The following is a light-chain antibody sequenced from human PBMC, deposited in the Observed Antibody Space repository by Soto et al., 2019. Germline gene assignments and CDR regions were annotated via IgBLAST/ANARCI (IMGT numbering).Light chain of an antibody. Sequence: QSALAQPASVSGSPGESITISCTGTSSDLAIYNYVSWYRQQPGKAPKLMIYQVTNRPSGVSNRFSGSRSGNTASLTISGLKAEDEDDYYCSSHTDSRNYVIGNGHKVTAL. V-gene: IGLV2-14*01. J-gene: IGLJ1*01. CDR3: SSHTDSRNYV. CDR2: QVT. CDR1: SSDLAIYNY.